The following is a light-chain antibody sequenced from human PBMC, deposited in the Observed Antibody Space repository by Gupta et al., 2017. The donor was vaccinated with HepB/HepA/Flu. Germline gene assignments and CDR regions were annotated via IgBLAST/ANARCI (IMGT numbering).Light chain of an antibody. J-gene: IGKJ1*01. V-gene: IGKV3-15*01. CDR3: QQYNYWPPNT. CDR2: RVS. Sequence: EIVVTQSPATLSVSPGERVTLSCRTSQSIGNYLAWYQHKPGQAPRLLISRVSSRATGVPTRFSGSGSGTDFTLTISSLQSEDFAVYYCQQYNYWPPNTFGQGTKVEI. CDR1: QSIGNY.